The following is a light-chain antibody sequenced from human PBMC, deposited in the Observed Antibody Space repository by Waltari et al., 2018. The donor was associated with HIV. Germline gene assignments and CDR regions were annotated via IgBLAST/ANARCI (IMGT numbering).Light chain of an antibody. Sequence: QSALTQPRPVSGSPGQSVTLSCTGTSSDVGRYHYVSWYQQHPGKAPKLMIYDVSKRPSGVPDRFSGSKSGNTASLTISGLQAEDEADYYCCSYAGSYTPVFGGGTKLTVL. CDR3: CSYAGSYTPV. CDR2: DVS. V-gene: IGLV2-11*01. J-gene: IGLJ2*01. CDR1: SSDVGRYHY.